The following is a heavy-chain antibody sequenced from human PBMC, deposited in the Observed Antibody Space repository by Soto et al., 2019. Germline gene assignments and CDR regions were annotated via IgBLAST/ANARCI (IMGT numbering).Heavy chain of an antibody. CDR2: ISTDNGNT. CDR3: ARDEGYYGSGSYYNPPYYYYYYGMDV. CDR1: GYTFTTYG. V-gene: IGHV1-18*01. J-gene: IGHJ6*02. Sequence: ASVKVSCKASGYTFTTYGINWVRQAPGQGLEWMGWISTDNGNTNYAQHLQGRVSMTTDTSTSTAYMELRSLRSDDTAVYYCARDEGYYGSGSYYNPPYYYYYYGMDVWGQGTTVTVSS. D-gene: IGHD3-10*01.